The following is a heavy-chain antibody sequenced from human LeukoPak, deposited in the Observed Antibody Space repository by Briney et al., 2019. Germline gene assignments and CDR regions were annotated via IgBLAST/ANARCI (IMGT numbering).Heavy chain of an antibody. CDR3: ASSRGVVTAYDI. CDR2: IYYSGST. J-gene: IGHJ3*02. Sequence: SETLSLTCTVSGGPISSYYWSWIRQAPGKVLELIGYIYYSGSTNYNPSLKSRVTMSVDTSKNLFSLKLTSVTAADTAVYYCASSRGVVTAYDIWGQGTMVTVSS. CDR1: GGPISSYY. D-gene: IGHD2-21*02. V-gene: IGHV4-59*01.